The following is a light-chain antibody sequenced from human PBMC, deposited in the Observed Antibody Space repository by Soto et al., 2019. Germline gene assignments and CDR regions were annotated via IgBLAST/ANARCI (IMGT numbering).Light chain of an antibody. V-gene: IGKV3-15*01. J-gene: IGKJ4*01. CDR2: GAS. Sequence: EIVMTQSPATLSVSPGGRATLSCRASQSVSSTLAWYQQKPGQAPRLLIYGASTRATGFPAGFSGSGSGTEFTLTISSLQSEDFEVYYCQQYKNWPLTFGGGTKVDIK. CDR1: QSVSST. CDR3: QQYKNWPLT.